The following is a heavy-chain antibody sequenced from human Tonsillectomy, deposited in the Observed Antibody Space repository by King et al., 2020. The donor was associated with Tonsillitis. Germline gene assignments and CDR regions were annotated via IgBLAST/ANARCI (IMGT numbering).Heavy chain of an antibody. V-gene: IGHV3-30-3*01. J-gene: IGHJ3*02. CDR2: ISYDGSNK. CDR1: GFTFGSYA. Sequence: VRLVESGGGVVQPGRSLRLSCAASGFTFGSYAMHWVRQAPGKGLEWVAVISYDGSNKYYADSVKGRFTISRDNSKNTLYLQMNSLRAEDTAVYYCARDRGYDFWSGYYTDAFDIWGQGTMVTVSS. D-gene: IGHD3-3*01. CDR3: ARDRGYDFWSGYYTDAFDI.